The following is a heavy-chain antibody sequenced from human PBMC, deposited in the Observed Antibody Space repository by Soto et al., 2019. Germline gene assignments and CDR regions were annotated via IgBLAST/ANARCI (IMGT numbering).Heavy chain of an antibody. CDR1: GYTFSSYC. CDR3: ARGYSSGWCDY. J-gene: IGHJ4*02. CDR2: ISAYNGNT. D-gene: IGHD6-19*01. V-gene: IGHV1-18*01. Sequence: ASVKVSCKAAGYTFSSYCISWVRQAPGQGLEWMGWISAYNGNTNYAQKLQGRVTMTTDTSTSTAYMELRSLRSDDTAVYYCARGYSSGWCDYWGQGTLVTVSS.